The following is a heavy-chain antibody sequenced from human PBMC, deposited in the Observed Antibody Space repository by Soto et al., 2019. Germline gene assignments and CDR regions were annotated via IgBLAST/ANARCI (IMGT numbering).Heavy chain of an antibody. Sequence: EVQLLESGGDLVQPGGSLRLSCAASGFTFSDYAMGWVRQAPAKGLEWVSLITKGGDRTYYADSVKGRFTISRDNSRNTVYLQIHSLGAANTAVYYRAKFRGISYSYLCISVWGTGTTVAVSS. J-gene: IGHJ6*04. CDR1: GFTFSDYA. D-gene: IGHD2-15*01. V-gene: IGHV3-23*03. CDR2: ITKGGDRT. CDR3: AKFRGISYSYLCISV.